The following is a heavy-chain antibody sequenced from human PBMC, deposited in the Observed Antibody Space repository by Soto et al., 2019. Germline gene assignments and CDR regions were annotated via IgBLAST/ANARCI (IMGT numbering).Heavy chain of an antibody. CDR3: RVWIAELSVDY. D-gene: IGHD3-16*01. CDR2: ISWNSGSI. V-gene: IGHV3-9*01. Sequence: PGGSLRLSCAASGFTFDDYAMHWVRQAPGKGLEWVSGISWNSGSIGYADSVKGRFTISRDNAKNSLYLQMNSLGAEDTVVYYCRVWIAELSVDYWGRGTLVTVSS. J-gene: IGHJ4*02. CDR1: GFTFDDYA.